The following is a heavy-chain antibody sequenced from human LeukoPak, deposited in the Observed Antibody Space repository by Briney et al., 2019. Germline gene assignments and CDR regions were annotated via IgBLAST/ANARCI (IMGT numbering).Heavy chain of an antibody. CDR2: IYYSGST. CDR3: ARSITAVDYYYYMDV. D-gene: IGHD3-3*01. J-gene: IGHJ6*03. CDR1: GGSISSYS. Sequence: SSETLSLTCTVSGGSISSYSWSWIRQPPGKGLEWIGYIYYSGSTKYNPSLKSRVTISVDTSKNHFSLKLSSVTAADTAVYYCARSITAVDYYYYMDVWGKGTTVTISS. V-gene: IGHV4-59*01.